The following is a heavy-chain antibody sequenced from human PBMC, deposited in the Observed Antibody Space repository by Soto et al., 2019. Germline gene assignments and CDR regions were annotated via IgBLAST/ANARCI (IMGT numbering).Heavy chain of an antibody. Sequence: QVQLVQSGAEVRKPGSSVKVSCKASGGTFSRHAISWVRQAPGQGLEWMGGIIPIFGTANHAQKFQGRVTIIADESTSKVYMELSSLSSENTAMYYCARGWGYDSNDYYYAYWGQGTLVIVSS. CDR1: GGTFSRHA. CDR2: IIPIFGTA. D-gene: IGHD3-22*01. V-gene: IGHV1-69*01. J-gene: IGHJ4*02. CDR3: ARGWGYDSNDYYYAY.